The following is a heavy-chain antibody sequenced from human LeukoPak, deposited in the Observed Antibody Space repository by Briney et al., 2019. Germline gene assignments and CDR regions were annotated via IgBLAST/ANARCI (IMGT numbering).Heavy chain of an antibody. CDR2: IIPILGIA. CDR3: ARDQDYYYGMDV. J-gene: IGHJ6*02. CDR1: GGTFSSYA. Sequence: SVKVSCKASGGTFSSYAISWVRQAPGQGLEWMGRIIPILGIANYAQKFQGRVTITADKSTSTAYMELSSLRSEGTAVYYCARDQDYYYGMDVWGQGTTVTVSS. V-gene: IGHV1-69*04.